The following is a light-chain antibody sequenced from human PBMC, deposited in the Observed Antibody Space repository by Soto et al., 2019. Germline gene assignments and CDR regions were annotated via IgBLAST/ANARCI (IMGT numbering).Light chain of an antibody. CDR1: QSVSNNY. CDR3: QQRSNWPPIT. J-gene: IGKJ5*01. Sequence: EIVLTQSPGTLSLSPGERATLSCRASQSVSNNYLAWYQQKPGQAPRLLIYDASDRATGIPGRFSGSGSGTDFTLTITSLEPEDFAVYYCQQRSNWPPITFGQGTRLEIK. V-gene: IGKV3-11*01. CDR2: DAS.